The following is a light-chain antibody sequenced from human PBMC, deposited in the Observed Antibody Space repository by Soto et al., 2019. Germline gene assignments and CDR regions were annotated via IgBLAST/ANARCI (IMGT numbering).Light chain of an antibody. J-gene: IGKJ4*01. CDR2: AAS. Sequence: DIEMTQSPSSVSASVGDRVTITCRASQGISSWLAWYQQKPGKAPKLLIYAASSLQSGLPSRFSRSGSGTDFILILRPLQPAHFPTSSRYQANSIPLTLGGRSKLESK. V-gene: IGKV1-12*01. CDR1: QGISSW. CDR3: YQANSIPLT.